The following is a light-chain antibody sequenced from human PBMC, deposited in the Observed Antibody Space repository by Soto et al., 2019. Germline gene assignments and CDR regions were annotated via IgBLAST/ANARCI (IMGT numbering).Light chain of an antibody. Sequence: QSALTQPASVSGSPGQSITISCTGTSSDVGGYNYVSWYQQHPGKAPKLMIYEVSNRPSGVSNRFSGSKSGNTASLTISGLQAEDEADYYCSSYTSSSKVFGGGTKVPVL. CDR1: SSDVGGYNY. CDR2: EVS. CDR3: SSYTSSSKV. J-gene: IGLJ2*01. V-gene: IGLV2-14*01.